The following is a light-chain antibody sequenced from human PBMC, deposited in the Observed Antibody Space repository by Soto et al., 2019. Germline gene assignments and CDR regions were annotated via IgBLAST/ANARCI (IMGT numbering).Light chain of an antibody. CDR3: QQYTNYSLT. CDR1: QSISTW. V-gene: IGKV1-5*03. CDR2: KAS. Sequence: DIPMTQSPSTLSASVGDRVTITCRASQSISTWLAWYQQKPGKAPKFLIYKASILESGVPSRFSGSGSGTEFTLTISSLQPDDFATYYCQQYTNYSLTFGGGTKVEIK. J-gene: IGKJ4*01.